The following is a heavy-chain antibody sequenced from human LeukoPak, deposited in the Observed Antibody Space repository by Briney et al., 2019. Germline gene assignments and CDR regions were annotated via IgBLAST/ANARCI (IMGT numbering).Heavy chain of an antibody. CDR1: ESRFTTYW. J-gene: IGHJ4*02. Sequence: GESLKISCKGSESRFTTYWIGWVGQMPGKGLEWMGIIYPGDSDTRYSPSFQGQVTISADKSISTAYLQCSSLKANGIIMYYFASPLRGYSYGPLYYWGQGTLVTVSS. D-gene: IGHD5-18*01. V-gene: IGHV5-51*01. CDR3: ASPLRGYSYGPLYY. CDR2: IYPGDSDT.